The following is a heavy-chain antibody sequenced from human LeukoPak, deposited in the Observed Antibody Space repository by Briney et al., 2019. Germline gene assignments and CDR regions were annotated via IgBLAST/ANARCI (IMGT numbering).Heavy chain of an antibody. D-gene: IGHD4-17*01. V-gene: IGHV3-23*01. CDR1: GFTFSSYA. J-gene: IGHJ3*01. Sequence: GGSLRLSCAASGFTFSSYAMIWVRQAPAKGLEWVSAIRGSGDITLYADSVKGRFTISRDNSKNTLYLQMNRLRGEDTAVYYCARDPNGDYLGAFDFRGQGTMASVSS. CDR3: ARDPNGDYLGAFDF. CDR2: IRGSGDIT.